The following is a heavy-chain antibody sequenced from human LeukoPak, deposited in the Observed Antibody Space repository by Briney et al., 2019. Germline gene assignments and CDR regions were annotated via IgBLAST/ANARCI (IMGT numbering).Heavy chain of an antibody. Sequence: PSETLSLTCTVSGGSISSYYWSWIRQPPGKGLEWIGYIYYSGSTNYNPSLKSRVTISVDTSKNQFSLKLTSVAAADTAVYYCAKTLLGAVAAFDYWGQGTLVTVSS. CDR1: GGSISSYY. D-gene: IGHD6-19*01. CDR3: AKTLLGAVAAFDY. J-gene: IGHJ4*02. CDR2: IYYSGST. V-gene: IGHV4-59*01.